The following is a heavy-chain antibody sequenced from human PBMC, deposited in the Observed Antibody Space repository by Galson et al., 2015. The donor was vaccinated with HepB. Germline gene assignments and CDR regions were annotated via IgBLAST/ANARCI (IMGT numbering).Heavy chain of an antibody. CDR2: INPNSGGT. CDR3: ALLEVVPAAIPDYYGMDV. J-gene: IGHJ6*02. V-gene: IGHV1-2*02. D-gene: IGHD2-2*02. CDR1: GYTFTGYY. Sequence: SGYTFTGYYMHWVRQAPGQGLEWMGWINPNSGGTNYAQKFQGRVTMTGDTSISTAYMELSRLRSDDTAVYYCALLEVVPAAIPDYYGMDVWGQGTTVTVSS.